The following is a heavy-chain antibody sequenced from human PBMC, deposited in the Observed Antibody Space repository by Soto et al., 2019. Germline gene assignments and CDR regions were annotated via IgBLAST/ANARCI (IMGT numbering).Heavy chain of an antibody. CDR3: ARRLYYDSSGFEGGGMDV. V-gene: IGHV4-39*01. CDR1: GGSISSSSYY. CDR2: IYYSGST. J-gene: IGHJ6*02. Sequence: SETLSLTCTVSGGSISSSSYYWGWIRQPPGKGLEWIGSIYYSGSTYYNPSLKSRVTISVDTSKDQFSLKLSSVTAADTAVYYCARRLYYDSSGFEGGGMDVWGQGTTVTVS. D-gene: IGHD3-22*01.